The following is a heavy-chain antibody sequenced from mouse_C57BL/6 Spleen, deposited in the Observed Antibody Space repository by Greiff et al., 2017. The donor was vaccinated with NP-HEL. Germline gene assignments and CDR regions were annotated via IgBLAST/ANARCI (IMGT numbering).Heavy chain of an antibody. CDR3: ARDSSGSFAY. V-gene: IGHV1-64*01. D-gene: IGHD3-2*02. CDR2: IHPNSGST. J-gene: IGHJ3*01. CDR1: GYTFTSYW. Sequence: VQLQQPGAELVKPGASVKLSCKASGYTFTSYWMHWVKQRPVQGLEWIGMIHPNSGSTNYKEKFKSKVTLTVDKSSSTAYMQLSSLTSEDSAVYYCARDSSGSFAYWGQGTLVTVSA.